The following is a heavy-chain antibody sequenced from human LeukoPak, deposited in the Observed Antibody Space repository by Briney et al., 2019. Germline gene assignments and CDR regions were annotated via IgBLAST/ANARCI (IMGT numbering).Heavy chain of an antibody. CDR2: IYHSGST. J-gene: IGHJ4*02. V-gene: IGHV4-4*02. Sequence: PSGTLSLTCAVSGGSITGSNWWNWVRQPPGKGLEWIGEIYHSGSTNYNPSLKSRVTISVDKSKNQFSLKLSSVTAADTAVYYCANKRNTAPYYFDYWGQGTLVTVSS. CDR3: ANKRNTAPYYFDY. D-gene: IGHD5-18*01. CDR1: GGSITGSNW.